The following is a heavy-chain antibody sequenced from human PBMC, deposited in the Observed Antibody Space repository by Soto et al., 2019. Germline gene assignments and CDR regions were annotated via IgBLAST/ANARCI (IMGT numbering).Heavy chain of an antibody. J-gene: IGHJ2*01. CDR2: ISAYNGNT. V-gene: IGHV1-18*01. CDR3: ARDGDDYGDYVEGWYFDL. CDR1: GYTFTSYG. D-gene: IGHD4-17*01. Sequence: QVQLVQSGAEVKKPGASVKVSCKASGYTFTSYGISWVRQAPGQGLEWMGWISAYNGNTNYAKKLQGRVTMTTDTSMSTAYMELGSLRSDDTALYYCARDGDDYGDYVEGWYFDLWGRGTLVTVSS.